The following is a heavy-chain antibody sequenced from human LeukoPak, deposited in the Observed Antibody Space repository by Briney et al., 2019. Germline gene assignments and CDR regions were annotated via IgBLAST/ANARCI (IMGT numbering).Heavy chain of an antibody. Sequence: GASVKVSCKASGYTFTSYGISWVRQAPGQGLEWMGWMNPNSGNTGYAQKFQGRVTMTRNTSISTAYMELSSLRSEDTAVYYCARVLGGYSYGPSTDYWGQGTLVTVSS. CDR2: MNPNSGNT. CDR1: GYTFTSYG. D-gene: IGHD5-18*01. J-gene: IGHJ4*02. CDR3: ARVLGGYSYGPSTDY. V-gene: IGHV1-8*02.